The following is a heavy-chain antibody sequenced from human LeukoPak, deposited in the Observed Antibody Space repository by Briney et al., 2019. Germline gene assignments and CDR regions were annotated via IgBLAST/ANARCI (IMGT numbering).Heavy chain of an antibody. CDR3: ARNQQQLGGYYFDY. J-gene: IGHJ4*02. CDR1: GGTFISYA. D-gene: IGHD6-6*01. V-gene: IGHV1-69*04. Sequence: SVKVSCKASGGTFISYAISWVRQAPGQGLEWMGRIIPILGIANYAQKFQGRATITADKSTSTAYMELSSLRSEDTAVYYCARNQQQLGGYYFDYWGQGTLVTVSS. CDR2: IIPILGIA.